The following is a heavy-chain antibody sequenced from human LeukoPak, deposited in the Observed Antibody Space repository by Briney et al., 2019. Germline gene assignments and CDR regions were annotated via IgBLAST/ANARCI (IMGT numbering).Heavy chain of an antibody. D-gene: IGHD4-17*01. CDR3: ARDGMTTVTTDFDY. Sequence: ASVKVSCKASGGTFSSYAISWVRQAPGQGLEWMGWISAYNGNTNYAQKLQGRVTMTTDTSTSTAYMELRSLRSDDTAVYYCARDGMTTVTTDFDYWGQGTLVTVSS. CDR1: GGTFSSYA. V-gene: IGHV1-18*01. CDR2: ISAYNGNT. J-gene: IGHJ4*02.